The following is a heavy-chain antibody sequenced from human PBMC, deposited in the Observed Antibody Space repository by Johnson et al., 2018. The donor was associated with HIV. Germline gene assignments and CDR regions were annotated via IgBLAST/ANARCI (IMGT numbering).Heavy chain of an antibody. CDR3: AFTRGGAFDI. D-gene: IGHD2-2*01. J-gene: IGHJ3*02. CDR1: GFTFSSYG. Sequence: QMQLVESGGGVVQPGGSLRLSCAASGFTFSSYGMHWVRQAPGTGLEWVAVISYDGSNKYYAASVKGRFTISRDNSKNTLWLQMNSLRAEDTAVYYCAFTRGGAFDIWGQGTMVIVSS. CDR2: ISYDGSNK. V-gene: IGHV3-30*19.